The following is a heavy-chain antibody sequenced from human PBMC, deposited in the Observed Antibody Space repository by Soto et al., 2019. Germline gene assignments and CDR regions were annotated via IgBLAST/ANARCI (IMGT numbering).Heavy chain of an antibody. CDR3: ARVPPPLYCSGGSCGHPVGLQDETPTYNWFDP. D-gene: IGHD2-15*01. V-gene: IGHV3-21*01. CDR2: ISSSSSYI. J-gene: IGHJ5*02. Sequence: GGSLRLSCAASGFTFSSYSMNWVRQAPGKGLEWVSSISSSSSYIYYADSVKGRFTISRDNAKNSLYLQMNSLRAEDTAVYSCARVPPPLYCSGGSCGHPVGLQDETPTYNWFDPWGQGTLVTVSS. CDR1: GFTFSSYS.